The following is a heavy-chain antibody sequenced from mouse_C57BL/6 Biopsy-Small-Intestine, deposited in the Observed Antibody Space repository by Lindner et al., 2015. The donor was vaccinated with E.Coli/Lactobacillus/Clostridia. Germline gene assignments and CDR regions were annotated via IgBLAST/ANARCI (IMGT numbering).Heavy chain of an antibody. CDR1: GISITTGNYR. Sequence: VQLQESGPGLVNLLRQLFLTCTVTGISITTGNYRWSWIRQFPGNKLEWIGYIYYSGTITYNPSLTSRTTITRDTPKNQFFLEMNSLTAEDTATYYCARDYGNYYAMDYWGQGTSVTVSS. V-gene: IGHV3-5*01. J-gene: IGHJ4*01. CDR2: IYYSGTI. D-gene: IGHD2-1*01. CDR3: ARDYGNYYAMDY.